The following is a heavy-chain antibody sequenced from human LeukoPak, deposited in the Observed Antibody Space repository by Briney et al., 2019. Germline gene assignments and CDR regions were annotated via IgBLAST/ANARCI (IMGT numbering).Heavy chain of an antibody. J-gene: IGHJ3*02. D-gene: IGHD4-17*01. CDR2: ISYIGST. CDR3: ARDLVTVTKGFDI. CDR1: DDSFSSHH. Sequence: PSETLSLTCAVSDDSFSSHHWTWIRQPPGKGLEWFGYISYIGSTNYNPSLKSRVTISIDTSNNQFSPKLTSVTAADTAVYYCARDLVTVTKGFDIWGQGTMVSVSS. V-gene: IGHV4-59*11.